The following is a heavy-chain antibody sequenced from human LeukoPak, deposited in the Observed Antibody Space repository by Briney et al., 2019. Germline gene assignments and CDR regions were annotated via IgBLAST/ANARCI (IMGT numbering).Heavy chain of an antibody. J-gene: IGHJ4*02. Sequence: ASVKVSCNASGYTFTSYDINWGRQATGQGREWRGWMNPNSGTTGYAQKVQGRVTMTRNTSISTAYMDLSSLRSEDTAVYYCARGYITGTTQIDYWGQGTLVTVSS. CDR3: ARGYITGTTQIDY. CDR2: MNPNSGTT. V-gene: IGHV1-8*01. D-gene: IGHD1-7*01. CDR1: GYTFTSYD.